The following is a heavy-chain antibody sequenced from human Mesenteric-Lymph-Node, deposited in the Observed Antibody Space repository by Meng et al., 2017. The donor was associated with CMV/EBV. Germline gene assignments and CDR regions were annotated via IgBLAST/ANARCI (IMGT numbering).Heavy chain of an antibody. Sequence: KASGGTFRSYAISWVRQAPGQGLEWMGRIIPILGIANYAQKFQGRVTITADKSTSTAYMELSSLRSEDTAVYYCASDYDILTGYTFDYWGQGTLVTVSS. J-gene: IGHJ4*02. CDR1: GGTFRSYA. D-gene: IGHD3-9*01. V-gene: IGHV1-69*04. CDR2: IIPILGIA. CDR3: ASDYDILTGYTFDY.